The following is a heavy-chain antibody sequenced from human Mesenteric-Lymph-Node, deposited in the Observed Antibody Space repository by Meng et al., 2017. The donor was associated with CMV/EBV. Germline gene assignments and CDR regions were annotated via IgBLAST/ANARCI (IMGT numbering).Heavy chain of an antibody. J-gene: IGHJ5*02. D-gene: IGHD6-13*01. Sequence: SVKVSCKASGDTFSNYAFNWVRQAPGQGLEWVGLIIPVFGTPIYAQKFQGRVTITTDESTSTAYMEVSSLRSEDTAIYYCARVGIAAAGILENWFDPWGQGTLVTVSS. CDR3: ARVGIAAAGILENWFDP. CDR2: IIPVFGTP. V-gene: IGHV1-69*05. CDR1: GDTFSNYA.